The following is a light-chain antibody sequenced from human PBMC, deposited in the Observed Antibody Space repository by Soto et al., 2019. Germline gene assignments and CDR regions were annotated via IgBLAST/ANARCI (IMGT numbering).Light chain of an antibody. CDR3: QQSYSTPRT. Sequence: DVGITQSPCTPSGSVGDRVTITCRASQTISSWLAWYQQKPGKAPKLLIYKASTLKSGVPSRFSGSGSGTDFTLTISSLQPEDFATYYCQQSYSTPRTFGQGTKVDIK. J-gene: IGKJ1*01. CDR2: KAS. CDR1: QTISSW. V-gene: IGKV1-5*03.